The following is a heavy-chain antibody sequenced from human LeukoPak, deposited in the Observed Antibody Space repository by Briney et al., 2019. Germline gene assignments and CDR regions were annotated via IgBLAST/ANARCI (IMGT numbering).Heavy chain of an antibody. Sequence: SETLSLICAVSGYSISSGYYWGWIRQPPGKGLEWIASIYHSGSTHYNPSRKSRVTISVDTSKNQFSLKLSSVTVTDTAVYYCARHAHTSTWYASFDSWGQGTLVTVSS. V-gene: IGHV4-38-2*01. J-gene: IGHJ4*02. CDR1: GYSISSGYY. D-gene: IGHD6-13*01. CDR3: ARHAHTSTWYASFDS. CDR2: IYHSGST.